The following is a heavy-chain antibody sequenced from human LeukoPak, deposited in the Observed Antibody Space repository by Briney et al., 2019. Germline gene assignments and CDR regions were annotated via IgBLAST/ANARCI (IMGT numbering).Heavy chain of an antibody. V-gene: IGHV6-1*01. CDR1: GDSVSNNSTA. CDR2: TYYRSKWYN. D-gene: IGHD6-19*01. CDR3: ARDSIAVDVDPDYYCYYMDV. J-gene: IGHJ6*03. Sequence: SQTLSLTCAMSGDSVSNNSTAWNWIRQSPSRGLEWLGRTYYRSKWYNDYAVSVKSRITINPDTSKNQFSLQLNSVTPEDTAVYYCARDSIAVDVDPDYYCYYMDVWGKGTTVTVSS.